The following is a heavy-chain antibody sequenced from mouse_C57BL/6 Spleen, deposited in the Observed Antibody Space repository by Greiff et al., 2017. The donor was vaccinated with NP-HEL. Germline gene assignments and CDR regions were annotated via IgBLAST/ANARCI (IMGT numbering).Heavy chain of an antibody. CDR2: IHPNSGST. D-gene: IGHD6-1*01. CDR1: GYTFTSYW. CDR3: AGPSLYAMDY. V-gene: IGHV1-64*01. J-gene: IGHJ4*01. Sequence: VQPQESGAELVKPGASVKLSCKASGYTFTSYWMHWVKQRPGRGLEWIGMIHPNSGSTNYNEKFKSKATLTVDKSSSTAYMQLSSLTSEDSAVYYCAGPSLYAMDYWGQGTSVTVSS.